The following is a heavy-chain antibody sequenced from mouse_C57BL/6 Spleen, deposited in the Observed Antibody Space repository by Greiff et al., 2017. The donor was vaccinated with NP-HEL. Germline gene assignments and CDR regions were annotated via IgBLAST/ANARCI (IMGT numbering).Heavy chain of an antibody. J-gene: IGHJ1*03. D-gene: IGHD1-1*01. CDR2: IYPGDGDT. Sequence: VKLVESGPELVKPGASVKISCKASGYAFSSSWMNWVKQRPGKGLEWIGRIYPGDGDTNYNGKFKGKATLTADKSSSTAYMQLSSLTSEDSAVYFCARGEYYGSSHWYFDVWGTGTTVTVSS. CDR3: ARGEYYGSSHWYFDV. CDR1: GYAFSSSW. V-gene: IGHV1-82*01.